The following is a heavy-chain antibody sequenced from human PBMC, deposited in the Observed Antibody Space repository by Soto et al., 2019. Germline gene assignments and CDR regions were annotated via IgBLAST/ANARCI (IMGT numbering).Heavy chain of an antibody. CDR2: INPNSGGT. V-gene: IGHV1-2*04. CDR1: GYTFTGYY. D-gene: IGHD2-2*01. CDR3: ARGALGVVVVPAAIHNWFDP. Sequence: QVQLVQSGAEVKKPGASVKVSCKASGYTFTGYYMHWVRQAPGQGLEWMGWINPNSGGTNYAQKFQGWVTMTRDTSISRAYMELSRLRSDDTAVYYCARGALGVVVVPAAIHNWFDPWGQGTLVTVSS. J-gene: IGHJ5*02.